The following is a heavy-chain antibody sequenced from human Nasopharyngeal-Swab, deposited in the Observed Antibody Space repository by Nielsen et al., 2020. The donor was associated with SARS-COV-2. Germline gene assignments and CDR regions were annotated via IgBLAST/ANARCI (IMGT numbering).Heavy chain of an antibody. CDR2: INHTGST. CDR1: GGPFNDHY. J-gene: IGHJ4*02. CDR3: ARAYRSTWYDFDY. V-gene: IGHV4-34*01. Sequence: SETLSLTCGVYGGPFNDHYWTWIRQPPGKGLEWIGEINHTGSTNYDPSLKSRVTISVDTSQRQFSLRLTSVTAADTAVYFCARAYRSTWYDFDYWGQGILVTVSS. D-gene: IGHD6-13*01.